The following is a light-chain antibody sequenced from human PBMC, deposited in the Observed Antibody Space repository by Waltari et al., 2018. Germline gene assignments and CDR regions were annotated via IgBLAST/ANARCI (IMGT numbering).Light chain of an antibody. CDR1: KSVSSN. V-gene: IGKV3-15*01. J-gene: IGKJ3*01. Sequence: EIVMTQSPAPLSLSPGERATLSCRARKSVSSNFAWYQQKPGQAPRLLIYGTSTRATGIPARFSGSGSGTEFTLTISCLQSEDVAVYDCQQYNNWPLTFGPGTKVDIK. CDR2: GTS. CDR3: QQYNNWPLT.